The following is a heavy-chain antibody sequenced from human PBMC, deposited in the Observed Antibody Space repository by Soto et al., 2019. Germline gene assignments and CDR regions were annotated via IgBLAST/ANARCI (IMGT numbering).Heavy chain of an antibody. Sequence: QVQLVQSGAEVKKPGASVKVSCKASGYTFTSYGISWVRQAPGQGLEWMGWISAYNGNTNYAQKLQGRVTMTTDTPSSTAYMELRSLRSDDTAVYYWARFGDSSGYYYDFFDYWGQGTLVTVSS. V-gene: IGHV1-18*01. CDR2: ISAYNGNT. CDR1: GYTFTSYG. D-gene: IGHD3-22*01. CDR3: ARFGDSSGYYYDFFDY. J-gene: IGHJ4*02.